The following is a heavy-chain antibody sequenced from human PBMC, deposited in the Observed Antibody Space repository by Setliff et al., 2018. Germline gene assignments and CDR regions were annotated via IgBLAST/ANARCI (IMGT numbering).Heavy chain of an antibody. CDR2: IIPIFGTA. Sequence: GASVKVSCKASGGTFSSYAISWVRQAPGQGLEWMGGIIPIFGTANYAQKFQGRVTITADESTSTAYMELSSLRSEDTAVYYCARERARDSSGYYPDYWGQGTLVTVSS. D-gene: IGHD3-22*01. V-gene: IGHV1-69*13. J-gene: IGHJ4*02. CDR1: GGTFSSYA. CDR3: ARERARDSSGYYPDY.